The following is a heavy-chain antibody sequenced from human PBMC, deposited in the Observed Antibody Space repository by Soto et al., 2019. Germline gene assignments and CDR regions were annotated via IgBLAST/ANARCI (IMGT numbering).Heavy chain of an antibody. CDR1: GSSISRYS. D-gene: IGHD2-21*02. CDR2: IYYSGST. V-gene: IGHV4-59*01. Sequence: PSETLSLSCPVSGSSISRYSRTWIRQPPGKGLEWIGYIYYSGSTNYNPSLKSRVTISVDTSKNQFSLKLSSVTAADTAVYYCARFTNCGGDCYYFDYWGQGTLVTVS. J-gene: IGHJ4*02. CDR3: ARFTNCGGDCYYFDY.